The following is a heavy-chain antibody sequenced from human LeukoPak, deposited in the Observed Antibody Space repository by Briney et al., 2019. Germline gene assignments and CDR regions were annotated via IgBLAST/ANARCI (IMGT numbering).Heavy chain of an antibody. CDR1: GGSISSSSYY. Sequence: SETLSLTCTVSGGSISSSSYYWGWIRQPPGKGLEWIGSIYYSGSTYYNPSLKSRVTISVDTSKNQFSLKLSSVTAADTAVYYCASYCSTTSCPHRRAFDVWGQGTMVTVSS. CDR3: ASYCSTTSCPHRRAFDV. V-gene: IGHV4-39*01. CDR2: IYYSGST. J-gene: IGHJ3*01. D-gene: IGHD2-2*01.